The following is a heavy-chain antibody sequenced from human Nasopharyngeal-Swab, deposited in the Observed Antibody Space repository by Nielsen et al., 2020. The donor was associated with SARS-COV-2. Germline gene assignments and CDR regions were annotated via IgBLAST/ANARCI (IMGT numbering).Heavy chain of an antibody. J-gene: IGHJ4*02. Sequence: GGSLRLSCVASGFTFSSYAMHWVRQAPGKGLEWVAVISYDGSNKYYADSMKGRFTISRDNSKNTLYLQMNSLRAEDTAVYYCARDTGGVLGYWGQGTLVTVSS. CDR1: GFTFSSYA. V-gene: IGHV3-30-3*01. CDR3: ARDTGGVLGY. D-gene: IGHD2-8*02. CDR2: ISYDGSNK.